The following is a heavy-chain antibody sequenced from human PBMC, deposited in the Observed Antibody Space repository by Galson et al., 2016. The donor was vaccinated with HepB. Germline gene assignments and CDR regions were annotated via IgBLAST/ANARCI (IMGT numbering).Heavy chain of an antibody. V-gene: IGHV1-69*13. CDR1: GGTFSSYT. Sequence: SVKVSCKASGGTFSSYTFTWVRQAPGQGLEWMGTILPIFGTANYAQNFQGRVTITADESTSTAYMELSSLRFEDTAVYYCARDQGEGGWNRFDYWGQGTLVTVSS. CDR2: ILPIFGTA. D-gene: IGHD1-1*01. CDR3: ARDQGEGGWNRFDY. J-gene: IGHJ4*02.